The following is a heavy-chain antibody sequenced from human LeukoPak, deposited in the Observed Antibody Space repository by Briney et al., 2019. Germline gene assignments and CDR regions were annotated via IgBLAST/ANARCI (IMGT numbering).Heavy chain of an antibody. Sequence: SETLSLTCTVSVGSITRYYWSWSRQPPGKGLEWPGYIYNSRDTNHNPSLKSRVTFSVDTSKTQFSLKLSSVTAADTAVYYCARKGPSAATGPDYWGQGTLVTVSS. CDR3: ARKGPSAATGPDY. CDR2: IYNSRDT. V-gene: IGHV4-59*01. D-gene: IGHD1-14*01. J-gene: IGHJ4*02. CDR1: VGSITRYY.